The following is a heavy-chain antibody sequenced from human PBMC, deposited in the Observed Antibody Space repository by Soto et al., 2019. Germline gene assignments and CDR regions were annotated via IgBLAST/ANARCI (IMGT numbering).Heavy chain of an antibody. CDR2: LNPKDSFA. D-gene: IGHD3-10*01. CDR1: GFIFTSYW. J-gene: IGHJ4*02. CDR3: ARHKSGRGSYPFDF. V-gene: IGHV5-10-1*03. Sequence: DVQLVQSGAEVKKPGDSLTISCKASGFIFTSYWLSWVRQMPGKGLEWMGMLNPKDSFANYSPSFRGHVTISPDTSVTTAYLKWSSLKASDTAIYYCARHKSGRGSYPFDFWGQGTLVTVSS.